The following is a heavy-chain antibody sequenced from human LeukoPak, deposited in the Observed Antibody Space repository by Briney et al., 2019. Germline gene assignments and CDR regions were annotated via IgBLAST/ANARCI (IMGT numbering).Heavy chain of an antibody. CDR1: GFTFSSYA. Sequence: GGSLRLSCAASGFTFSSYAMSWVRQAPGKGLEWVSAISGSGGSTYYADSVKGRFTISRDNSKNTLYLQMNSLRAEDTAVYYCAKDLRTYVASVPLEAPERYWGQGTLVTVSS. D-gene: IGHD3-16*01. CDR3: AKDLRTYVASVPLEAPERY. V-gene: IGHV3-23*01. CDR2: ISGSGGST. J-gene: IGHJ4*02.